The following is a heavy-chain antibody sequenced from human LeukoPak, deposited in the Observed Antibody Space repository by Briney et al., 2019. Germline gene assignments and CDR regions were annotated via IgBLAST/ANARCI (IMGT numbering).Heavy chain of an antibody. D-gene: IGHD1-26*01. V-gene: IGHV3-48*03. Sequence: GGSLRLSCAASGFTFSSYEMNWVRQAPGKGLEWVSYISSSGSTIYYADSVKGRFTTSRDNAKNSLYLQMNSLRAEDTAVYYCAREKGIVVTDAFDIWGQGTMVTVSS. CDR3: AREKGIVVTDAFDI. CDR1: GFTFSSYE. CDR2: ISSSGSTI. J-gene: IGHJ3*02.